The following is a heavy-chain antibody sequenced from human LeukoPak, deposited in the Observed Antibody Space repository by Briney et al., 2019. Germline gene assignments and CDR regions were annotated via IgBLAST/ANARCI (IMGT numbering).Heavy chain of an antibody. D-gene: IGHD6-13*01. CDR2: ISNNGTNK. V-gene: IGHV3-30*07. CDR3: ATHGYSSSWYQNWYFDL. CDR1: GFSFSYYA. J-gene: IGHJ2*01. Sequence: GGSLRLSCAASGFSFSYYAMHWVRQAPGKGLEWVAVISNNGTNKYYADSVKGRFTISRDNSKNTLYLQMNSLRAEDTAVYYCATHGYSSSWYQNWYFDLWGRGTLVTVSS.